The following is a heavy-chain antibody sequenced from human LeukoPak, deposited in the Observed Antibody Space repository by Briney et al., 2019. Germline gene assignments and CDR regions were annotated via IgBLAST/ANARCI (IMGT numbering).Heavy chain of an antibody. Sequence: GGSLRLSCAASGFTFSSYWMHWVRQAPGKGLVWVSRINTDGSSTSYADSVKGRFTISRDNAKNTLYLQMNSLRAEDTAVYYCATEGRPGFTQAFDIWGQAKMVTVSS. CDR3: ATEGRPGFTQAFDI. V-gene: IGHV3-74*01. CDR2: INTDGSST. D-gene: IGHD2-2*01. CDR1: GFTFSSYW. J-gene: IGHJ3*02.